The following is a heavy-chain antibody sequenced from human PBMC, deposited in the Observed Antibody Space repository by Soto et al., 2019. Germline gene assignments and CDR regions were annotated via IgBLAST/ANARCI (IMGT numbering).Heavy chain of an antibody. CDR3: ARPIGIAVAVSWFDP. D-gene: IGHD6-19*01. CDR1: GFSICGSIYC. CDR2: IYYSGST. J-gene: IGHJ5*02. Sequence: SEIQSLPYPVSGFSICGSIYCWGWISQTPGKGLEWFGSIYYSGSTYYNPSLKSRVTISVDTSKNQFSLKLSSVTAADTAVYYCARPIGIAVAVSWFDPWGQGTQVTVSS. V-gene: IGHV4-39*01.